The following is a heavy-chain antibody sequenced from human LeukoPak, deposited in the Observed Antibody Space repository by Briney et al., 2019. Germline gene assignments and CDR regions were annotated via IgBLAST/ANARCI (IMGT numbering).Heavy chain of an antibody. Sequence: ASVKVSRKASGYTFTGYYMHWVRQAPGQGLEWMGWINPNSGGTNYAQKFQGRVTMTRDTSISTAYMELSRLRSDDTAVYYCARAKKGKLGDAFDIWGQGTMVTVSS. CDR3: ARAKKGKLGDAFDI. CDR2: INPNSGGT. V-gene: IGHV1-2*02. D-gene: IGHD7-27*01. CDR1: GYTFTGYY. J-gene: IGHJ3*02.